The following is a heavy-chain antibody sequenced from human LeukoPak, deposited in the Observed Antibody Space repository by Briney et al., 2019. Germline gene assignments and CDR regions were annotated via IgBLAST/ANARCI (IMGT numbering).Heavy chain of an antibody. CDR3: ARRGSGKYFDQ. CDR2: IYYSGNT. CDR1: GGSISSSSYY. D-gene: IGHD3-10*01. Sequence: SETLSLTCTVSGGSISSSSYYWGWIRQPPGKGLEWIGHIYYSGNTNYDPSLKSRVTISVDTSKNQFSLKLSSVTAADTAVYYCARRGSGKYFDQWGQGTLVTVSS. J-gene: IGHJ4*02. V-gene: IGHV4-61*05.